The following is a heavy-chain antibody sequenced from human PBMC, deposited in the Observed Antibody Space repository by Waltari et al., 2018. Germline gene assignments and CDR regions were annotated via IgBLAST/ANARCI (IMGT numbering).Heavy chain of an antibody. J-gene: IGHJ6*02. D-gene: IGHD2-2*01. V-gene: IGHV1-3*01. Sequence: QVQLVQSGAEVKKPGASVKVSCKASGYTFTSYAMHWVRQAPGQRLEWMGWINAGNGNTKYSQKVQGRVTITRDPSASTADMELSSLRSEDTAVYYCARDEGPDRYYYYGMDVWGQGTTVTVSS. CDR2: INAGNGNT. CDR1: GYTFTSYA. CDR3: ARDEGPDRYYYYGMDV.